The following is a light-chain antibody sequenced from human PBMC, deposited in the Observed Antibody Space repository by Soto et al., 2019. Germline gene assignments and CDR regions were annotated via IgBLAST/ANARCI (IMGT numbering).Light chain of an antibody. J-gene: IGKJ2*01. CDR2: AAS. CDR3: QHYHNCPRT. V-gene: IGKV3-15*01. CDR1: ETISAD. Sequence: ISMTQSPPTLSVSPGGRVTLSCEASETISADLAWYHHRPGQAPRLLIYAASTRAPGGPARFSGSGSGTDFTLAIANLQPEDFGLYYCQHYHNCPRTFGQGTKLEIK.